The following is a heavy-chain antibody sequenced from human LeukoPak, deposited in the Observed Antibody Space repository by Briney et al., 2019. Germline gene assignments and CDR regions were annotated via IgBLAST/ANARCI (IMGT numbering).Heavy chain of an antibody. V-gene: IGHV3-48*01. CDR3: ARGNYDFWSGLSSL. CDR1: GFTFSSYS. D-gene: IGHD3-3*01. J-gene: IGHJ4*02. CDR2: ISSSSSTI. Sequence: GGSLRLSCAASGFTFSSYSMNWVRQAPGKGLEWVSYISSSSSTIYYADSVKGRLTISRDNAKNSLYLQMNSLRAEDTAVYYCARGNYDFWSGLSSLRGQGTLVTVSS.